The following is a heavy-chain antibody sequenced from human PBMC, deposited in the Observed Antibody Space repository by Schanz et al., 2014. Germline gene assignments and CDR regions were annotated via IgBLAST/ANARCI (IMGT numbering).Heavy chain of an antibody. D-gene: IGHD5-12*01. V-gene: IGHV3-23*01. J-gene: IGHJ4*02. CDR2: LSEGGGGT. Sequence: EVQLLESGGGLVQPGGSLRLSCAASGFTFSSHSFNWVRQAPGKGLEWVSALSEGGGGTHYADSVRGRFTISRDNAENTLFLQMNSLRAEDTAVYYCARNVVATIGGYYDNWGQGTLVIVSS. CDR1: GFTFSSHS. CDR3: ARNVVATIGGYYDN.